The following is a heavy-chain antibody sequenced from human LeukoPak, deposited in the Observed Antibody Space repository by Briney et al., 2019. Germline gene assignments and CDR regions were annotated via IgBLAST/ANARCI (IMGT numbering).Heavy chain of an antibody. CDR1: GFTFSNYG. V-gene: IGHV3-23*01. J-gene: IGHJ4*02. D-gene: IGHD3-3*01. Sequence: GGSLRLSCAASGFTFSNYGMSWVRQAPGKGLEWVSDISGSGGSTYYADSVKSRFTISRDNSKNTLYLQMNSLRAEDTAVYYCANTKYDFWSDTDCWGQGTLVTVSS. CDR3: ANTKYDFWSDTDC. CDR2: ISGSGGST.